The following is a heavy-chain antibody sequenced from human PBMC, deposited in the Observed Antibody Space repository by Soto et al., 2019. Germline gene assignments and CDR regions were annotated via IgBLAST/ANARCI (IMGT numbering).Heavy chain of an antibody. CDR3: ATLGRCISSSCFSDHGGY. CDR1: GGSISSGDYY. J-gene: IGHJ4*02. Sequence: SETLSLTCTVSGGSISSGDYYWSWIRQPPGKGLEWIGYIYYSGSTYYNPSLKSRVTISVDTSKNQFSLKLSSVTAADTAVYYCATLGRCISSSCFSDHGGYWGQGTLVTVSS. CDR2: IYYSGST. D-gene: IGHD2-2*01. V-gene: IGHV4-30-4*02.